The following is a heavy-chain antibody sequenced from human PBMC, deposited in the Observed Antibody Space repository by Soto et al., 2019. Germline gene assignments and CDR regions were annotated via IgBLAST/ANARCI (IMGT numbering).Heavy chain of an antibody. CDR3: AKVDILTGSGYYYYYGMDV. Sequence: GSLRLSCAASGFTFSSYGMHWVRQAPGKGLEWVAVISYDGSNKYYADSVKGRFTISRDNSKNTLYLQMNSLRAEDTAVYYCAKVDILTGSGYYYYYGMDVWGQGTTVTVSS. CDR2: ISYDGSNK. J-gene: IGHJ6*02. V-gene: IGHV3-30*18. CDR1: GFTFSSYG. D-gene: IGHD3-9*01.